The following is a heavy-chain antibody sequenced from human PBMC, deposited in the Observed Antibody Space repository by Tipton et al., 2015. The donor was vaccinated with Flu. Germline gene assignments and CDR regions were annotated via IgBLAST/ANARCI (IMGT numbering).Heavy chain of an antibody. Sequence: SLRLSCAASGFTFSSYAMSWVRQAPGKGLEWVSAISGNGGSTYYADSVKGRFTISRDNSKNTLYLQMNSLRAEDTAVYYCAKDGGGGDPGNWYFDLWGRGTLVTVSS. CDR1: GFTFSSYA. V-gene: IGHV3-23*01. J-gene: IGHJ2*01. D-gene: IGHD2-21*01. CDR3: AKDGGGGDPGNWYFDL. CDR2: ISGNGGST.